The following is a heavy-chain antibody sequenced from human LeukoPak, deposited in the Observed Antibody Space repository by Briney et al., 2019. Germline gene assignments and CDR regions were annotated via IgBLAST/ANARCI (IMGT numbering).Heavy chain of an antibody. V-gene: IGHV3-30*03. D-gene: IGHD1-26*01. CDR1: AFTFSSYA. Sequence: GRSLRLSCAVSAFTFSSYAMHWVRQAPGKGLEWVAMISYDGSNKYYADSVKGRFTISRDNSKNTLYLQMNSLRAEDTAVYYCARREATFDYWGQGTLVTVSS. J-gene: IGHJ4*02. CDR3: ARREATFDY. CDR2: ISYDGSNK.